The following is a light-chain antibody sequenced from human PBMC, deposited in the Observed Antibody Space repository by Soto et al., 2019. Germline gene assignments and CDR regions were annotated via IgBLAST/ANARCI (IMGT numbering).Light chain of an antibody. V-gene: IGKV2-30*01. J-gene: IGKJ2*01. Sequence: DVVMTQSPLSLPVTLGQPASISCRSSQSLVYSDGNTHLTWFQQRPGQSPRRLIHQVSERDSGVLDRFSSSWADADFSLIISRVEAADVGVYYCMQDTDWPPYTFGQGTKLEIK. CDR3: MQDTDWPPYT. CDR2: QVS. CDR1: QSLVYSDGNTH.